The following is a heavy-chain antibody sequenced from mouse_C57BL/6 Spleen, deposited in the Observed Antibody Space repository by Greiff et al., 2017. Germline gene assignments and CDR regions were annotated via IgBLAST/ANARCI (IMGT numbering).Heavy chain of an antibody. Sequence: QVQLQQPGAELVKPGASVQLSCKASGYTFTRSWMQWVKQRPGQGLEWIGEIDPSDSYTNYNQQFQGQATLTVDTSSSTAYMQRSSLTSEDSAFDYWAREAQSTLFDDWGQGTTLTVSS. CDR3: AREAQSTLFDD. CDR2: IDPSDSYT. CDR1: GYTFTRSW. D-gene: IGHD3-2*02. V-gene: IGHV1-50*01. J-gene: IGHJ2*01.